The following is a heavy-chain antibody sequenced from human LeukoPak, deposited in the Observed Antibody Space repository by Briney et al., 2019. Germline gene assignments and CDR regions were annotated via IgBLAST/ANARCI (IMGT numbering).Heavy chain of an antibody. D-gene: IGHD3-16*01. CDR2: INHSGST. V-gene: IGHV4-34*01. J-gene: IGHJ5*02. CDR3: ATLVAEYNWFDP. Sequence: SETLSLTCAVSGGSFSGYYWSWIRQPPGKGLEWIGEINHSGSTNYNPSLKSRVTISVDTSKNQFSLKLSTVTAADTAVYYCATLVAEYNWFDPWGQGTLVTVSS. CDR1: GGSFSGYY.